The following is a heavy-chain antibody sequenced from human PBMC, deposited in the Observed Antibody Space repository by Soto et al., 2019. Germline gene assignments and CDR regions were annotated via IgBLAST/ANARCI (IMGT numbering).Heavy chain of an antibody. CDR3: AGTNWNDHTAAFDF. J-gene: IGHJ4*02. V-gene: IGHV3-21*01. CDR1: GFTFSSYS. Sequence: GGALRLSCAASGFTFSSYSMNWVRQAPGKGLEWVSSISSSSSYIYYADSVKGRFTISRDNAKNSLYLQMNSLRAEDTAVYYCAGTNWNDHTAAFDFWGQGSLVPVSS. D-gene: IGHD1-20*01. CDR2: ISSSSSYI.